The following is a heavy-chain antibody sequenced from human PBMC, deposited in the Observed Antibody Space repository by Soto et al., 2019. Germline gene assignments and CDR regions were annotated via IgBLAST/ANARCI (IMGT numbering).Heavy chain of an antibody. CDR3: ARDNSAANGVLDH. J-gene: IGHJ4*02. Sequence: ASVKVSCKASGYTFTNYYLHWVRQAPGQGLEWVGMINPSARSASYAQKLRGRLTRDRDTSTTTVYMELSRLTFEDTAVYFCARDNSAANGVLDHWGQGTLVTVSS. D-gene: IGHD1-1*01. V-gene: IGHV1-46*04. CDR1: GYTFTNYY. CDR2: INPSARSA.